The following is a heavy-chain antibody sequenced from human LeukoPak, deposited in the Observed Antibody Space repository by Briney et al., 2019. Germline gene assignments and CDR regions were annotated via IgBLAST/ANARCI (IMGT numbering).Heavy chain of an antibody. CDR2: ISAYNGNT. CDR3: AGHLPYSGSRDDAFDI. D-gene: IGHD1-26*01. J-gene: IGHJ3*02. V-gene: IGHV1-18*01. Sequence: ASVKVSCKASGYTFTSYGISWVRQAPGQGLEWMGWISAYNGNTKYAQKLQGRVTMTTDTSTSTAYMEQRGLRSDDTAVYYCAGHLPYSGSRDDAFDIWGQGTMVTVSS. CDR1: GYTFTSYG.